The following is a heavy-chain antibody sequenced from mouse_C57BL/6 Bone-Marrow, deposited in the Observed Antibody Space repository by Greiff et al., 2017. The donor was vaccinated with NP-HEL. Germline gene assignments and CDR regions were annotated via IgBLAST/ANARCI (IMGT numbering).Heavy chain of an antibody. CDR2: IDPENGDT. V-gene: IGHV14-4*01. CDR1: GFNIKDDY. Sequence: EVQLQQSGAELVRPGASVKLSCTASGFNIKDDYMHWVKQRPEQGLEWIGWIDPENGDTEYASKFQGKATITADTSSNTAYLQLSSLTSEDTAVYYCTTLSIPYCDYWGQGTTLTVSS. J-gene: IGHJ2*01. CDR3: TTLSIPYCDY.